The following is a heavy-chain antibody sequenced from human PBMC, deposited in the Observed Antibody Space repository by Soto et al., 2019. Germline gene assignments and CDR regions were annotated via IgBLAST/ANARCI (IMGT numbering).Heavy chain of an antibody. CDR1: GFTFNNYA. J-gene: IGHJ2*01. D-gene: IGHD2-8*01. CDR3: AKDRVLAPLAHWSFDL. V-gene: IGHV3-23*01. CDR2: VTGSGGST. Sequence: PGGSLRLSCAASGFTFNNYAMSWVRQAPGKGLEWVSSVTGSGGSTFHADSVKGRFTISRDNSKNTLYLQMNSLRADDTAVYYCAKDRVLAPLAHWSFDLWGRGTLVTVSS.